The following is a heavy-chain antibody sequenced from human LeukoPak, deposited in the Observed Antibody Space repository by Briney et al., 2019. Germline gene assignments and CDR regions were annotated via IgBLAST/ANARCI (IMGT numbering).Heavy chain of an antibody. D-gene: IGHD3-16*01. Sequence: SETLSLTCTVSGGSISTYKWNWIRQPPGKGLEWIGYGYYNGSTNYNPSLNSRVTISVDTSKNQVSLILSSVTAADTAVYYCARSVGDSWYSGQATPVTV. CDR1: GGSISTYK. J-gene: IGHJ1*01. CDR2: GYYNGST. CDR3: ARSVGDSWY. V-gene: IGHV4-59*01.